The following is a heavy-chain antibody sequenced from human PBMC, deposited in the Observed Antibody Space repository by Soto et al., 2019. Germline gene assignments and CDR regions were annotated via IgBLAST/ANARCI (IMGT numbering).Heavy chain of an antibody. D-gene: IGHD3-3*01. CDR1: GYTFTGYY. Sequence: ASVKVSCKASGYTFTGYYMHWVGQAPGQGLEWMGWINPNSGGTNYAQKFQGWVTMTRDTSISTAYMELSKLRSDDTAVYYCAKTAQQLALDAFWSGYFDYWGQGTLVTVSS. CDR2: INPNSGGT. J-gene: IGHJ4*02. CDR3: AKTAQQLALDAFWSGYFDY. V-gene: IGHV1-2*04.